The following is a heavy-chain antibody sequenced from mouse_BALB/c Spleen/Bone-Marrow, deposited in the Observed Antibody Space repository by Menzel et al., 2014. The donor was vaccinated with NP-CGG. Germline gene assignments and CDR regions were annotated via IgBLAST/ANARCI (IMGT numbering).Heavy chain of an antibody. CDR3: ARDGNYAY. V-gene: IGHV5-4*02. CDR1: GFTFSDYY. J-gene: IGHJ3*01. CDR2: ISDGGSYT. D-gene: IGHD2-1*01. Sequence: EVQLQESGGGLVKPGGSLKLSCAASGFTFSDYYMYWVRQTPEERLEWVATISDGGSYTYYPDSVRRRFTISRDNAKNNLYLQMSSLKSEDTAMYYCARDGNYAYWGQGTLVTVSA.